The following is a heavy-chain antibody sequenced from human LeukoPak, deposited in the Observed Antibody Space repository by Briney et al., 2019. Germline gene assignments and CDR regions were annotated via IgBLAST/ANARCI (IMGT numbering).Heavy chain of an antibody. CDR3: ARTHSSSWYSSDF. V-gene: IGHV3-48*02. CDR2: ISPSSNPI. Sequence: GGSLRLSCAASGFTFSTYGMNWVRQAPGKGLGWVSYISPSSNPIYYTDSVRGRFTISRDNAKNSLYLQMNSLTDEDTAIYYCARTHSSSWYSSDFWGQGTLVTVSS. J-gene: IGHJ4*02. CDR1: GFTFSTYG. D-gene: IGHD6-13*01.